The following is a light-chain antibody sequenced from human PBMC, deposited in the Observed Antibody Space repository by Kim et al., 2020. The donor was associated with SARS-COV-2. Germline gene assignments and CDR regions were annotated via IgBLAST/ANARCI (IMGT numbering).Light chain of an antibody. V-gene: IGKV3-11*01. CDR1: QIVGSS. Sequence: LSPGERATLSGRASQIVGSSLAWYQQKPGQAPRLLIYDASNRATGIPARFSGSGSGTDFTLTINSLEPEDFAVYYCQQRSIWPPGSFGQGTKLEIK. CDR2: DAS. J-gene: IGKJ2*04. CDR3: QQRSIWPPGS.